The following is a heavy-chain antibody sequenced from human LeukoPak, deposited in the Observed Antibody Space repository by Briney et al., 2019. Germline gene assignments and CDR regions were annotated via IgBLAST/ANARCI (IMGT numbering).Heavy chain of an antibody. J-gene: IGHJ6*03. CDR3: AKSPYFYNSGRYVDV. Sequence: PGGSLRLSCAASGFTFSSYAMTWVRQAPGKGLEWVSAISGSGDSTYYADSIKGRFTISRDSSKNMLYLQMNRLRAEDTAVYYCAKSPYFYNSGRYVDVWGKGTTVTVSS. CDR2: ISGSGDST. V-gene: IGHV3-23*01. D-gene: IGHD3-10*01. CDR1: GFTFSSYA.